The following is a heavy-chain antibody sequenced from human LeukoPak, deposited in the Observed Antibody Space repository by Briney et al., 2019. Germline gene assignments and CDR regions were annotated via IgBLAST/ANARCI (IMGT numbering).Heavy chain of an antibody. J-gene: IGHJ4*02. V-gene: IGHV1-8*01. CDR1: GYTFTSYD. D-gene: IGHD3-10*01. CDR2: MNPNSGNT. CDR3: ARKFLGSRGYYFDY. Sequence: ASVKASCKASGYTFTSYDINWVRQATGQGLEWMGWMNPNSGNTGYAQKFQGRITMTRNSSISTAYMELSSLRSEDTAVYYCARKFLGSRGYYFDYWGQGTLVTVSS.